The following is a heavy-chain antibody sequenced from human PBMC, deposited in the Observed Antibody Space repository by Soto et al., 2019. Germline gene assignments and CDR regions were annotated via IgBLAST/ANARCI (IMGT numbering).Heavy chain of an antibody. Sequence: GGSLRLSCAASGFTFSSYWMSWVRQAPGKGLEWVANIKQDGSEKNYVDSVNGRFTISRDNAKNSLYLQMNSLRAEDTAVYYCAGPYNWNYGVFHHWGQGTLVTVSS. D-gene: IGHD1-7*01. V-gene: IGHV3-7*01. CDR1: GFTFSSYW. CDR2: IKQDGSEK. J-gene: IGHJ4*02. CDR3: AGPYNWNYGVFHH.